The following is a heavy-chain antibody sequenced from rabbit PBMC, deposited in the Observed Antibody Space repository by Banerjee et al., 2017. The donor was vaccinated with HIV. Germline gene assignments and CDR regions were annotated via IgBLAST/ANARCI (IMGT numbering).Heavy chain of an antibody. D-gene: IGHD2-1*01. J-gene: IGHJ4*01. V-gene: IGHV1S40*01. CDR1: GFDLSSYYY. CDR2: IYTSSDTA. Sequence: QSLEESGGGLVKPEGSLTLTCKASGFDLSSYYYMCWVRQAPGKGLEWIACIYTSSDTAYYASWAKGRFTISKTSSTTVTLRMTSLTAADTATYFCARSSYDDYGDYGYFNLWGPGTLVTVS. CDR3: ARSSYDDYGDYGYFNL.